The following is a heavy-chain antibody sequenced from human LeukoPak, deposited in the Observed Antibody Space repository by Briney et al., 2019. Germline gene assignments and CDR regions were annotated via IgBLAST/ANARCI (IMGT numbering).Heavy chain of an antibody. CDR2: NYYSGST. V-gene: IGHV4-39*07. D-gene: IGHD6-6*01. Sequence: SETLSLTCTVSGGSISSSSYYWGWIRQPPGKGLEWIGSNYYSGSTYYNPSLKSRVTISVDTSKNQFSLKLSSVTAADTAVYYCARGSNIAARTVRYYFDYWGQGTLVTVPS. CDR3: ARGSNIAARTVRYYFDY. J-gene: IGHJ4*02. CDR1: GGSISSSSYY.